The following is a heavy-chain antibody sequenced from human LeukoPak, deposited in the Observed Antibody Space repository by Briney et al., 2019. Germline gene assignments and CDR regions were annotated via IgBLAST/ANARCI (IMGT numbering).Heavy chain of an antibody. CDR3: ARQMGVVITGDI. Sequence: PSETLSLTCTVSSGSISSSSYYWGWIRQPPGKGLEWIGSIYYSGSTYNNPSLKSRVTLSVDSYKNQFSLKLSSVTAADTAVYYCARQMGVVITGDIWGQGTMVTVSS. J-gene: IGHJ3*02. V-gene: IGHV4-39*01. D-gene: IGHD3-22*01. CDR1: SGSISSSSYY. CDR2: IYYSGST.